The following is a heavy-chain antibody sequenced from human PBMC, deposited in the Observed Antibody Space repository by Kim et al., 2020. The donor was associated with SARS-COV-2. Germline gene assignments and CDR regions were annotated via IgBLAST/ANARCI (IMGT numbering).Heavy chain of an antibody. CDR1: GFTFSDYY. J-gene: IGHJ4*02. V-gene: IGHV3-11*03. D-gene: IGHD1-26*01. CDR3: ASAYSGSATDDY. CDR2: ISSSSSYT. Sequence: GGSLRLSCAASGFTFSDYYMSWIRQAPGKGLEWVSYISSSSSYTNYADSVKGRFTISRDNAKNSLYLQMNSLRAEDTAVYYCASAYSGSATDDYWGQGTLVTVSS.